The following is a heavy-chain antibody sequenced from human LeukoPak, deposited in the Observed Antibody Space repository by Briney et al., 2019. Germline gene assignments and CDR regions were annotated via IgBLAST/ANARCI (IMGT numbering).Heavy chain of an antibody. CDR1: GGSISSYS. Sequence: SETLSLTCTVSGGSISSYSWSWIRQPPGKGLEWIGYLYTSGRTDYNPSLKSRVTVSVDTPKTQFSLRLTSVTAADTAVYYCARHVSYYFDSSGYFVDWYLDLWGRGTLVTVSS. D-gene: IGHD3-22*01. CDR3: ARHVSYYFDSSGYFVDWYLDL. V-gene: IGHV4-4*09. J-gene: IGHJ2*01. CDR2: LYTSGRT.